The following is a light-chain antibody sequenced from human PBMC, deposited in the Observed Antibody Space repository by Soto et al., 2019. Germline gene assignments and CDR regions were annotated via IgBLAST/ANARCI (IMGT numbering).Light chain of an antibody. Sequence: DIVMTQSPLSLPVTPGEPASISCRSSQSLLHSNGYNYLDWYLQKPGQSPQLLIYLGSNRASGVPDRFSGSGSGTDFTLKSSRVEAEDGVYYCMQALQTPMTFGQGTKVEIK. CDR3: MQALQTPMT. V-gene: IGKV2-28*01. CDR2: LGS. CDR1: QSLLHSNGYNY. J-gene: IGKJ1*01.